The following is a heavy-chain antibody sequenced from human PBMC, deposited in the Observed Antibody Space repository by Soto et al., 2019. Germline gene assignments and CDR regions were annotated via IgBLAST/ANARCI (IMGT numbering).Heavy chain of an antibody. CDR3: ARDYYKYYDSSGYYRSPAY. V-gene: IGHV3-30-3*01. Sequence: GGSIRLWNAASGFTFSYYAMHWVRQEQGKGLEWVALISYDGSDKDYADSVKGRFTISRDNSRNTLFLQMNSLRAEDTAVYYCARDYYKYYDSSGYYRSPAYWGQGTLVTVSS. J-gene: IGHJ4*02. CDR2: ISYDGSDK. D-gene: IGHD3-22*01. CDR1: GFTFSYYA.